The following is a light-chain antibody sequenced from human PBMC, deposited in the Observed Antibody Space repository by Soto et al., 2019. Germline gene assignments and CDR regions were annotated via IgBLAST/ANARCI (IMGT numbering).Light chain of an antibody. CDR3: QQYKTWPL. J-gene: IGKJ5*01. CDR1: HSVNSH. Sequence: VTQSPATLSVSPGGRLTLSCRTSHSVNSHVAWYQQKPCQSPRLLLYGASTRATGIPVRFSGSGFGTEFTLTISSLQSEDSAVYYCQQYKTWPLFGQGTRLEIK. V-gene: IGKV3-15*01. CDR2: GAS.